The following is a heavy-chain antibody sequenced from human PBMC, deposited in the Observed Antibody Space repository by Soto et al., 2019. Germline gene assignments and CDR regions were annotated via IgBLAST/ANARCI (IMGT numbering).Heavy chain of an antibody. CDR3: AGAGGVVPAATYYYYYGMDV. Sequence: SETLSLTCTFSCGSISSGGYYCSWIRQHPGKGLEWIGYIYYSGSTYYNPSLKSRVTISVDTSKNQFSLKLSSVTAADTAVYYCAGAGGVVPAATYYYYYGMDVWGQGTTVTVSS. V-gene: IGHV4-31*03. D-gene: IGHD2-2*01. J-gene: IGHJ6*02. CDR2: IYYSGST. CDR1: CGSISSGGYY.